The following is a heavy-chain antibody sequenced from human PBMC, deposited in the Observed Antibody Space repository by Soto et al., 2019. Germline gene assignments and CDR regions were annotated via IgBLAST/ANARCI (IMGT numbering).Heavy chain of an antibody. J-gene: IGHJ4*02. Sequence: EVQLVESGGGLVQPGGSLRLSCAASGFIFSSYEMNWVRQAPGKGLEWLSYIGSSGRTIYNADSVKGRFTISRDNAKNSLYLQMNSLRAEDTAVYYCVRDPTVGALDYWGRGTLVTVSS. CDR3: VRDPTVGALDY. V-gene: IGHV3-48*03. CDR2: IGSSGRTI. D-gene: IGHD1-26*01. CDR1: GFIFSSYE.